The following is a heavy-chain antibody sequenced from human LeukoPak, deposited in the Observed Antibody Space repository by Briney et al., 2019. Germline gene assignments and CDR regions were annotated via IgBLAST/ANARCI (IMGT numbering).Heavy chain of an antibody. V-gene: IGHV3-7*01. Sequence: GGSLRLSCTASGFALSNYWMGWVRQAPGKGPEWVANIKQDGNEKYYVDSVKGRFTISRDNAKNSLYLQMNSLRAEDTAVYHCARVSTPLMRLDYWGQGTLVTVSS. J-gene: IGHJ4*02. CDR1: GFALSNYW. D-gene: IGHD4-4*01. CDR3: ARVSTPLMRLDY. CDR2: IKQDGNEK.